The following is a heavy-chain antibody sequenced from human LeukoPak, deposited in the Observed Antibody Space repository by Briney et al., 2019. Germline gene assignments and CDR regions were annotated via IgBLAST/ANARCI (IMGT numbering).Heavy chain of an antibody. D-gene: IGHD2-15*01. CDR1: GYTLTELS. CDR2: FDPEDGET. V-gene: IGHV1-24*01. J-gene: IGHJ5*02. CDR3: ATAPIVAATSPWFDP. Sequence: GASVEVSCKVSGYTLTELSMHWVRQAPGKGLEWMGGFDPEDGETIYAQKFQGRVTMTEDTSTDTAYMELSSLRSEDTAVYYCATAPIVAATSPWFDPWGQGTLVTVSS.